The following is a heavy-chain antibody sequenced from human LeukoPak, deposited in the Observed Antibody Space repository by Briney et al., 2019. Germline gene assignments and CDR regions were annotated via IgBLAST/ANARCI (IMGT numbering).Heavy chain of an antibody. V-gene: IGHV4-59*01. CDR2: IYYSGST. Sequence: SETLPLTCTVSGGSISSYYWSWIRQPPGKGLEWIGYIYYSGSTNYNPSLKSRVTISADMSKNQFSLKLSSVTAADTAVYYCARDIIRSSGLFDYWGQGTLVTVSS. CDR1: GGSISSYY. D-gene: IGHD3-22*01. CDR3: ARDIIRSSGLFDY. J-gene: IGHJ4*02.